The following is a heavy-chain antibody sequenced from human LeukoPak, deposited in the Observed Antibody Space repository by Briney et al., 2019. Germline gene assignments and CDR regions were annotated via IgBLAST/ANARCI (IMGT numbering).Heavy chain of an antibody. D-gene: IGHD1-1*01. CDR2: IRYDGSNK. CDR1: GFTFSSYG. Sequence: GGSLRLSCAASGFTFSSYGMHWVRQAPGKGLEWVAFIRYDGSNKYYADSVKGRFTISRDNSKNTLYLQMNSLRAEDTAVYYCARYNWNDGGSYFDYWGQGTLVTVSS. CDR3: ARYNWNDGGSYFDY. J-gene: IGHJ4*02. V-gene: IGHV3-30*02.